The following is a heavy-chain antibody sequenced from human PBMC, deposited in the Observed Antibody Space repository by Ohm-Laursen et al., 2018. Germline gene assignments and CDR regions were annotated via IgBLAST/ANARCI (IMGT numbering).Heavy chain of an antibody. CDR3: AREDEVTTFALDP. D-gene: IGHD4-17*01. CDR1: GYTFTGYY. V-gene: IGHV1-2*02. Sequence: GASVKVSCKASGYTFTGYYMHWVRQAPGQGLEWMGWINPNSGGTNYAQKFQGRVTMTRDTSISTAYMELSRLRSDDTAVYYCAREDEVTTFALDPWGQGTLVTVSS. J-gene: IGHJ5*02. CDR2: INPNSGGT.